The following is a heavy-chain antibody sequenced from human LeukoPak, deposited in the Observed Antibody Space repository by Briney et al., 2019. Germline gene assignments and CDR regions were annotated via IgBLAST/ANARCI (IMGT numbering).Heavy chain of an antibody. CDR2: INHSGST. V-gene: IGHV4-34*01. J-gene: IGHJ4*02. Sequence: SETLSLTCAVYGGSFSGYYWSWIRQPPGKGLEWIGEINHSGSTNYNPSLKSRVTISVDTSKNQFSLKLSSVTAADTAVYYCARVSCSGGSCYLFDYWGQGTLVTVSS. CDR1: GGSFSGYY. CDR3: ARVSCSGGSCYLFDY. D-gene: IGHD2-15*01.